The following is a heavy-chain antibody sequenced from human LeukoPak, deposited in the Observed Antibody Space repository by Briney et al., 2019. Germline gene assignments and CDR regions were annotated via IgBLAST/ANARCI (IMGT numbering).Heavy chain of an antibody. CDR2: ISAYNGNT. D-gene: IGHD6-13*01. V-gene: IGHV1-18*01. Sequence: ASVKVSCKAPGYTFTSYGISWVRQAPGQGLEWMGWISAYNGNTNYAQKLQGRVTMTTDTSTSTAYMELRSLRSDDTAVYYCARGTKYSSSWYGFDYWGQGTLVTVSS. J-gene: IGHJ4*02. CDR3: ARGTKYSSSWYGFDY. CDR1: GYTFTSYG.